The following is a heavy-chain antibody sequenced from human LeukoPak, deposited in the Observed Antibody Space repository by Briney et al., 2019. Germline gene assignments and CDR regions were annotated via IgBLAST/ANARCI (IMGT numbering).Heavy chain of an antibody. CDR3: ARYSIEVVPAATNWFDP. J-gene: IGHJ5*02. V-gene: IGHV1-2*02. D-gene: IGHD2-2*01. CDR2: INPNSGGT. Sequence: GASVKVSCKASGYTFTCYYMHWVGQAPGQGREWMGWINPNSGGTNYAKKFQGRVTMTRDTSISTAYMELSRLGSDDTAVYYCARYSIEVVPAATNWFDPWGQGTLVTVSS. CDR1: GYTFTCYY.